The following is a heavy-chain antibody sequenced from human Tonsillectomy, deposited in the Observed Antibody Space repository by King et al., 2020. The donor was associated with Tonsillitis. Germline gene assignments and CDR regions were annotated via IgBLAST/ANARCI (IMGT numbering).Heavy chain of an antibody. D-gene: IGHD6-19*01. V-gene: IGHV1-69*04. Sequence: QLVQSGAEVKKPGSSVKVSCKASGGTFSSYAISWVRQAPGQGLEWMGRIIPILERANYAQKFQGRVTIIADKSTSTAYMELSSLRSEDTAVSYCARVADPDPGYYYYHMDVWGKGTTVTVSS. CDR1: GGTFSSYA. CDR3: ARVADPDPGYYYYHMDV. J-gene: IGHJ6*03. CDR2: IIPILERA.